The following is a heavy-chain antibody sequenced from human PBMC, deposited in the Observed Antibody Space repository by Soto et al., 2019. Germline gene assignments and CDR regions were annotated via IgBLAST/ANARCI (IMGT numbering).Heavy chain of an antibody. D-gene: IGHD1-26*01. CDR2: ISGSGGIT. CDR1: GFTFSGYV. Sequence: EVQLLESGGGLVQSGGSLRLSCAASGFTFSGYVMNWVRQAPGKGLEWVSTISGSGGITNYADSVKGRFTISRDNAKNTLFLQMNSLRAEDTAVYYCAKSPVGSPFNWFDPWGQGTLVTVSS. J-gene: IGHJ5*02. V-gene: IGHV3-23*01. CDR3: AKSPVGSPFNWFDP.